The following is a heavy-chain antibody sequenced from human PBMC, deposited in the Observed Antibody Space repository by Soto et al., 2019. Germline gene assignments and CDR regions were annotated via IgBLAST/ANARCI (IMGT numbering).Heavy chain of an antibody. CDR1: GYTFTSYD. D-gene: IGHD3-10*01. CDR3: ARARPENTYYYGSGSYYMDYYYMDV. Sequence: ASVKVSCKASGYTFTSYDINWVRQATGQGLEWMGWMNPNSGNTGYAQKSQGRVTMTRNTSISTAYMELSSLRSEDTAVYYCARARPENTYYYGSGSYYMDYYYMDVWGKGTTVTVSS. J-gene: IGHJ6*03. V-gene: IGHV1-8*01. CDR2: MNPNSGNT.